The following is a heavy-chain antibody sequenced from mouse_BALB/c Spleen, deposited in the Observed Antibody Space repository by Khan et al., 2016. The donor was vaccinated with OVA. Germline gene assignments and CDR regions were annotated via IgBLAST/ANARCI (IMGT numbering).Heavy chain of an antibody. D-gene: IGHD1-1*01. CDR1: GYSITSCYA. CDR3: AEEDCYCYYFDY. J-gene: IGHJ2*01. V-gene: IGHV3-2*02. Sequence: VQLQESGPGLVKPSQSLSLTCTVTGYSITSCYAWNWIRQFPGNKLEWMGYISYSGDTSYNPSLKSRISITRDTSKNQFSLQLNSVTTEDTATYCCAEEDCYCYYFDYWGQGTTLTVSS. CDR2: ISYSGDT.